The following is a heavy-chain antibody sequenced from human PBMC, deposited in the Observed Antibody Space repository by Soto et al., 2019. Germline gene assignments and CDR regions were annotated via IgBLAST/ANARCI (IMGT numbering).Heavy chain of an antibody. CDR2: IKDGGYT. CDR3: ARGQEGVVATH. J-gene: IGHJ4*02. CDR1: GGSLSGYY. Sequence: QVQLQQWGAGLLKPSETLSLNCAVNGGSLSGYYWSWIRQPPGKGLEWIGEIKDGGYTNYSPSLKIRATISSDTSNNPFSLRLNSVTAADTGVYYCARGQEGVVATHWDQGALVTVSS. D-gene: IGHD5-12*01. V-gene: IGHV4-34*01.